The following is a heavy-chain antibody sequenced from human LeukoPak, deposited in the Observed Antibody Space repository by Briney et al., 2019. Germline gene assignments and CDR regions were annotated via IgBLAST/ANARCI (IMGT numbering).Heavy chain of an antibody. Sequence: SETLSLICTVSGGSISSYYWSWIRQPPGKGLEWIGYIYYSGSTNYNPSLKSRVTISVDTSKNQFSLKLSSVTAADTAVYYCARESIAVAGSFDYWGQGTLVTVSS. J-gene: IGHJ4*02. D-gene: IGHD6-19*01. CDR3: ARESIAVAGSFDY. V-gene: IGHV4-59*01. CDR1: GGSISSYY. CDR2: IYYSGST.